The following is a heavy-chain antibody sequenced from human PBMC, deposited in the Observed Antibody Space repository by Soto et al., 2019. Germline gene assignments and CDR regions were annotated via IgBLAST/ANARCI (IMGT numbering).Heavy chain of an antibody. V-gene: IGHV3-64*02. CDR2: ISSNGGST. CDR3: ARGTSLSRWFDY. Sequence: PGVSLSISWGASGFTFSSYAVHWVRQAPGKGLEFVSAISSNGGSTYYADSVKGRFTISIDNSKTTLYLQMGSLRAEDMAVYYCARGTSLSRWFDYWGQGTLVTVSS. D-gene: IGHD3-16*02. CDR1: GFTFSSYA. J-gene: IGHJ4*02.